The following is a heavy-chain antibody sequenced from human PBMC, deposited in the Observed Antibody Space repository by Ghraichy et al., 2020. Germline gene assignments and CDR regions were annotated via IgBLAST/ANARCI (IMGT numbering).Heavy chain of an antibody. CDR2: IYYSGST. J-gene: IGHJ3*02. CDR1: GGSISSGDYY. V-gene: IGHV4-30-4*01. CDR3: ARERGENNWNDPLSCAFDI. D-gene: IGHD1-20*01. Sequence: SETLSLTCTVSGGSISSGDYYWSWIRQPPGKGLEWIGYIYYSGSTYYNPSLKSRVTISVDTSKNQFSLKLSSVTAADTAVYYCARERGENNWNDPLSCAFDIWGQGTMVTVSS.